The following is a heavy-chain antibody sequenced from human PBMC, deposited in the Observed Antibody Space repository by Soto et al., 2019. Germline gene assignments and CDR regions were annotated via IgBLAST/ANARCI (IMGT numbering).Heavy chain of an antibody. J-gene: IGHJ6*03. V-gene: IGHV3-30*03. CDR2: ISYDGSNK. D-gene: IGHD3-10*01. CDR1: GFTFSSYG. Sequence: GGSLRLSCAASGFTFSSYGMHWVRQAPGKGLEWVAVISYDGSNKYYADSVKGRFTISRDNSKNTLYLQMNSLRAEDTAVYYCARGTLLWNYYYMDVWGKGTTVTVSS. CDR3: ARGTLLWNYYYMDV.